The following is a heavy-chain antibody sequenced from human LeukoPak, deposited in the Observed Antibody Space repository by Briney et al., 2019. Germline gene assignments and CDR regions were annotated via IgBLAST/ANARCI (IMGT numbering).Heavy chain of an antibody. D-gene: IGHD1-26*01. J-gene: IGHJ6*03. V-gene: IGHV3-21*01. CDR1: GFTFSSYS. Sequence: PGGSLRLSCAASGFTFSSYSMNWVRQAPGKGLEWVSSISSSSSYIYYADSVKGRFTISRDNAKNSLYLQMNSLRAEDTAVYYCARDSRIVGPTWVYCYMDVWGKGTTVTVSS. CDR2: ISSSSSYI. CDR3: ARDSRIVGPTWVYCYMDV.